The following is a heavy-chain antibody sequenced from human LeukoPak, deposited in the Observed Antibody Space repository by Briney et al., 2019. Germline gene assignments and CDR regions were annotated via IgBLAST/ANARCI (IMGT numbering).Heavy chain of an antibody. V-gene: IGHV3-7*01. CDR3: VGWGISGITNH. D-gene: IGHD1-7*01. CDR2: TKQDGSEK. CDR1: ELTPSTSW. Sequence: GGSLRLSCAASELTPSTSWMSWVRQAPGKGLEWVAQTKQDGSEKYYVDSVKGRFTTSRDKNSLCLQMNSVRAEDTAVYYCVGWGISGITNHWGQGTLVTVSS. J-gene: IGHJ4*02.